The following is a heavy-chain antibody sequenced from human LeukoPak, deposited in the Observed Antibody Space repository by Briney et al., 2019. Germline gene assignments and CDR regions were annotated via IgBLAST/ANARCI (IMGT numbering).Heavy chain of an antibody. D-gene: IGHD6-6*01. Sequence: PSETLSLTCTVSGGSISSSSYYWGWIRQPPGKGLEWIGEINHSGSTNYNPSLKSRVTISVDTSKNQFSLKLSSVTAADTAVYYCARRSILRYSSSSGVWFDPWGQGTLVTVSS. V-gene: IGHV4-39*07. CDR1: GGSISSSSYY. CDR2: INHSGST. CDR3: ARRSILRYSSSSGVWFDP. J-gene: IGHJ5*02.